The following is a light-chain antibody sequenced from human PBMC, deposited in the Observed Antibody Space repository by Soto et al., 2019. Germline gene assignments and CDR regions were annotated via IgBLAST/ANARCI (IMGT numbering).Light chain of an antibody. Sequence: QSVLTQPPSVSGAPGQRVTISCTGSTSNIGAGFDVHWYQHLPGAAPKLLIYINNNRPSGVPDRFSGSKSGTSASLAITGLQAEGEADYYCQSYDNSLSGSYVFGTGTRSPS. V-gene: IGLV1-40*01. J-gene: IGLJ1*01. CDR1: TSNIGAGFD. CDR2: INN. CDR3: QSYDNSLSGSYV.